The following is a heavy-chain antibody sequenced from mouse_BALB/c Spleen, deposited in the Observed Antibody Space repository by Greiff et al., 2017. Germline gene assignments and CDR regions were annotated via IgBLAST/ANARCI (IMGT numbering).Heavy chain of an antibody. CDR3: ARYGSSHWYFDV. D-gene: IGHD1-1*01. V-gene: IGHV14-3*02. Sequence: VQLQQPGAELVKPGASVKLSCTASGFNIKDTYMHWVKQRPEQGLEWIGRIDPANGNTKYDPKFQGKATITADTSSNTAYLQLSSLTSEDTAVYYCARYGSSHWYFDVWGAGTTVTVSS. CDR1: GFNIKDTY. J-gene: IGHJ1*01. CDR2: IDPANGNT.